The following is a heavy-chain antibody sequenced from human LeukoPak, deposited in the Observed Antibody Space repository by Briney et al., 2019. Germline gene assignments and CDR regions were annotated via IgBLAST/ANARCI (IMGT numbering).Heavy chain of an antibody. CDR3: ARGSSGWSFDY. CDR2: ISVYNGNT. D-gene: IGHD6-13*01. J-gene: IGHJ4*02. CDR1: GYTFSTHR. V-gene: IGHV1-18*01. Sequence: ASVKVSCKASGYTFSTHRIIWVRHAPGQGLEWMGWISVYNGNTNYAQKLQGRVTMTTDTSTSTAYMELRSLRSDDTALYYCARGSSGWSFDYWGQGTLVTVSS.